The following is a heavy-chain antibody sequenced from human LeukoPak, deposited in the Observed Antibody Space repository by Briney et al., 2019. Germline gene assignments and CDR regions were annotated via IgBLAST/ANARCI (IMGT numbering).Heavy chain of an antibody. Sequence: GSLILPCAASGFTFSSNALSWVRQPPGKGREGVSAISGSGGSTYYADSVKGRFTISRDNSKNTLYLQMDSLRAEDTAVYYCAKVYSSGWYDYWGQGTLVTVSS. D-gene: IGHD6-19*01. V-gene: IGHV3-23*01. J-gene: IGHJ4*02. CDR3: AKVYSSGWYDY. CDR1: GFTFSSNA. CDR2: ISGSGGST.